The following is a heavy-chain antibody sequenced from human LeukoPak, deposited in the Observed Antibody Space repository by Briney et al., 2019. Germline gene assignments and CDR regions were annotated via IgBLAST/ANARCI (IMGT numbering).Heavy chain of an antibody. D-gene: IGHD2-2*01. Sequence: QTGGSLRLSCAASGFTFSSYAMSWVRQAPGKGLEWVSAISGSGGSTYYADSVKGRFTISRDNSKNSLYLQMNSLRDEDTAIYYCARGDCSSASCIGDYWGQGTLVTVSS. CDR3: ARGDCSSASCIGDY. CDR2: ISGSGGST. CDR1: GFTFSSYA. J-gene: IGHJ4*02. V-gene: IGHV3-23*01.